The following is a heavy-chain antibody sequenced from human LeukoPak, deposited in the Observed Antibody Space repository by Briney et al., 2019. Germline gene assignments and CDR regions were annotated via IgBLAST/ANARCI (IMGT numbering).Heavy chain of an antibody. D-gene: IGHD4-17*01. CDR1: GYTFTNYG. Sequence: ASVKVSCKASGYTFTNYGISWVRQAPGQGLECMGWISAYNGNTNYAQRFQGRVTMTTDTSTSTAYMELRSLRSDDTAVYYCARTLTTGDYWGQGTLVTVSS. CDR3: ARTLTTGDY. CDR2: ISAYNGNT. V-gene: IGHV1-18*01. J-gene: IGHJ4*02.